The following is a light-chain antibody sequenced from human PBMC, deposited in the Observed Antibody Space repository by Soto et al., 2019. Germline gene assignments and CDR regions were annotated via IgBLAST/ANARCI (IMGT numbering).Light chain of an antibody. CDR2: WAS. CDR1: QSVLYSSNNKNY. Sequence: DIVMTQSPDSLAVSLGERATINCKSSQSVLYSSNNKNYLAWYQQKPGQPPKLLIYWASTRESGVPGRFSGSGSGTDSTLTISSLQAEDVAVYYCQQYYSSPQTFGQGTKVDIK. J-gene: IGKJ1*01. V-gene: IGKV4-1*01. CDR3: QQYYSSPQT.